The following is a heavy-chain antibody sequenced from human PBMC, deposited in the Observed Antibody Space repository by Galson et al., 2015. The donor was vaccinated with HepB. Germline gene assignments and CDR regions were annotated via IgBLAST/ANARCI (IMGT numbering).Heavy chain of an antibody. Sequence: SVKVSCKASGGTFSSYTISWVRQAPGQGLEWMGRIIPILGIANYAQKFQGRVTITADKSTSTAYMELSSLRSEGTAVYYCARVMSGSYGYGMDVWGQGTTVTVSS. CDR3: ARVMSGSYGYGMDV. V-gene: IGHV1-69*02. CDR1: GGTFSSYT. CDR2: IIPILGIA. D-gene: IGHD1-26*01. J-gene: IGHJ6*02.